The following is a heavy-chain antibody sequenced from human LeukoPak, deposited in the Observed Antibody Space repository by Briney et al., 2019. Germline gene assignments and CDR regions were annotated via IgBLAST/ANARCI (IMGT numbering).Heavy chain of an antibody. CDR1: GGTFSSYA. Sequence: ASVKVSCKASGGTFSSYAIRWVRQAPGQGLAWMGRIIPILGIANYAQKFQGRVTITADKSTSTAYMELSSLRSEDTAVYYCVCSGGSCPHCYFDYWGQGTLVTVSS. CDR3: VCSGGSCPHCYFDY. D-gene: IGHD2-15*01. V-gene: IGHV1-69*04. J-gene: IGHJ4*02. CDR2: IIPILGIA.